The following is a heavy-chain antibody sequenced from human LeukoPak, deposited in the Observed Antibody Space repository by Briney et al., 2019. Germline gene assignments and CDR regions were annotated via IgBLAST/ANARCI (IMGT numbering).Heavy chain of an antibody. CDR2: IIPIFGTA. Sequence: SVKVSCKASGGTFSSYAISWVRQAPGQGLEWMGGIIPIFGTANYAQKFQGRVTITADESTSTAYMELSSLRSEDTAVYYCARALGYCSSTSCCSYYYYYGMDVWGKGTTVTVSS. J-gene: IGHJ6*04. CDR1: GGTFSSYA. CDR3: ARALGYCSSTSCCSYYYYYGMDV. V-gene: IGHV1-69*13. D-gene: IGHD2-2*01.